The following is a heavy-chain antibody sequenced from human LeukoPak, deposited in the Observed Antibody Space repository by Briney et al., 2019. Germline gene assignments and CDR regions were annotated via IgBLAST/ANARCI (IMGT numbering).Heavy chain of an antibody. D-gene: IGHD2-21*02. Sequence: GGSLRLSCAASGFTFSSYEMNWVRQAPGKGLEWVSYISSSGSTIYYADSVKGRFTISRDNAKNSLYLQMNSLRAEDTAVYYCASVVVTATFGFDPWGQGTLVTVSS. V-gene: IGHV3-48*03. CDR2: ISSSGSTI. CDR1: GFTFSSYE. CDR3: ASVVVTATFGFDP. J-gene: IGHJ5*02.